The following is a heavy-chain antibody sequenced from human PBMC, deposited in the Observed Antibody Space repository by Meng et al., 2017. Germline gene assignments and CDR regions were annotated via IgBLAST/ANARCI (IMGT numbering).Heavy chain of an antibody. Sequence: GESLKISCAASGFTFSSYAMHWVRQAPGKGLEWVAVISHDGSNKYYADSVKGRFTISRDNSKNTLYLQMNSLRAEDTAVYYCVRDATYDSSGYYFGYWGQGTLVTVSS. CDR1: GFTFSSYA. V-gene: IGHV3-30*04. CDR3: VRDATYDSSGYYFGY. J-gene: IGHJ4*02. D-gene: IGHD3-22*01. CDR2: ISHDGSNK.